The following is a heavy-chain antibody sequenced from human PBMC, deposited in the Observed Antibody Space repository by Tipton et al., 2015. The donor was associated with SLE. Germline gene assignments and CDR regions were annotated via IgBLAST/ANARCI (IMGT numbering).Heavy chain of an antibody. CDR3: ARGGVGGYDYFDH. D-gene: IGHD5-12*01. V-gene: IGHV4-59*01. J-gene: IGHJ4*02. CDR2: IFYTGST. CDR1: GGSISSLS. Sequence: TLSLTCTVSGGSISSLSWSWIRQPPGKRLEWIGYIFYTGSTNYNPSLKSRVAMSVDMSKNQFSLKLTSVTAADTAVYYCARGGVGGYDYFDHWGQGTLVTVSS.